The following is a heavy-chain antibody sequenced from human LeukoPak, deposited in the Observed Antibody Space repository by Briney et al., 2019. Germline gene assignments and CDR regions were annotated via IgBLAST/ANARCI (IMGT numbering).Heavy chain of an antibody. CDR2: ISSSSSTI. V-gene: IGHV3-48*04. J-gene: IGHJ1*01. Sequence: QAGGSLRLSCAASGFTFSSYSMNWVRQAPGKGLEWVSYISSSSSTIYYADSVKGRFTISRDNAKNSLYLQMNSLRAEDTAVYYCARDGPTFYDILTGYYNQGYFQHWGQGTLVTVSS. CDR1: GFTFSSYS. D-gene: IGHD3-9*01. CDR3: ARDGPTFYDILTGYYNQGYFQH.